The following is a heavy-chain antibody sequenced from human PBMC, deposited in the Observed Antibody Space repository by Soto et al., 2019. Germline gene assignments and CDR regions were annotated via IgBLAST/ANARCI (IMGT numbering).Heavy chain of an antibody. Sequence: PWESLKISCKGSGYSFTSYWHSWVRQLPGKSLEWVGRIDPSDSYTNYSPSFQGHVTISADKAIRTAYLQWSSLKASDTAMYYCARGYCISTSYPHGDYRDRQDVSARRTTDPVS. J-gene: IGHJ6*02. CDR1: GYSFTSYW. D-gene: IGHD2-2*01. CDR2: IDPSDSYT. CDR3: ARGYCISTSYPHGDYRDRQDV. V-gene: IGHV5-10-1*01.